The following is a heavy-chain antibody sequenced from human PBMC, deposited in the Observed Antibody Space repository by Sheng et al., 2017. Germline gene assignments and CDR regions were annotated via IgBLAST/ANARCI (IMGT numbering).Heavy chain of an antibody. V-gene: IGHV4-61*02. CDR2: IYTSGST. Sequence: QVQLQESGPGLVKPSQTLSLTCTVSGGSISSGSYYWSWIRQPAGKGLEWIGRIYTSGSTNYNPSLKSRVTISVDTSKNQFSLKLSSVTAADTAVYYCARDDETETFDYWGQGTLVTVSS. CDR3: ARDDETETFDY. CDR1: GGSISSGSYY. J-gene: IGHJ4*02.